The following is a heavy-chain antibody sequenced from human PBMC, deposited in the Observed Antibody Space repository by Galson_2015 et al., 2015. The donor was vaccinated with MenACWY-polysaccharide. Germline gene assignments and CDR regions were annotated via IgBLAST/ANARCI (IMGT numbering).Heavy chain of an antibody. CDR3: ASGCSAYA. Sequence: SLRLSCAASGFTFSTYWMHWVRQAPGKGLVWVSRIKSDGSSTNYADSVKGRFTISRDNPKNTLYLQMNSLRAEDTALYYCASGCSAYAWGQRTLVPVSS. CDR1: GFTFSTYW. V-gene: IGHV3-74*01. CDR2: IKSDGSST. D-gene: IGHD5-12*01. J-gene: IGHJ5*02.